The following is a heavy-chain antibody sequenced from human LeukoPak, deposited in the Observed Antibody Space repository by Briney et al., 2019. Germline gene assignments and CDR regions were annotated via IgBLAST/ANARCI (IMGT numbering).Heavy chain of an antibody. CDR3: ARDTVFWSGYFDY. V-gene: IGHV3-7*01. Sequence: GGSLRLSCVASGFTFSSYSMKWVRQAPGKGLEWVANIKQDGSEKYYVDSVKGRFTISRDNAKNSLYLQMNSLRAEDTAVYYCARDTVFWSGYFDYWGQGTLVTVSS. CDR1: GFTFSSYS. D-gene: IGHD3-3*01. CDR2: IKQDGSEK. J-gene: IGHJ4*02.